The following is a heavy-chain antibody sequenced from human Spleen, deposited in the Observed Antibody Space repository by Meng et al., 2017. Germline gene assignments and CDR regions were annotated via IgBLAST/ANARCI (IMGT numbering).Heavy chain of an antibody. CDR3: VRSSAWVRTGFDP. D-gene: IGHD6-19*01. V-gene: IGHV4-30-2*01. CDR1: GGSITSGGYS. Sequence: QLQLQASGSGLVKPSPTLSLTCAVSGGSITSGGYSWTWIRQPPGKGLECIVYMYHSDNTCHNPSLKSRVTISVDRSKKHFSLKVTSVTAADTAVYYCVRSSAWVRTGFDPWGQGTLVTVSS. J-gene: IGHJ5*02. CDR2: MYHSDNT.